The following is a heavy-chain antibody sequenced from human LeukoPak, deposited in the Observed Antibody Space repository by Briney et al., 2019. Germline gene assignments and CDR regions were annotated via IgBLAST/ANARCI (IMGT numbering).Heavy chain of an antibody. V-gene: IGHV4-59*01. CDR1: GGSISSDY. CDR3: ARSDPTYYYDSSGYTFDY. CDR2: IYYSGST. J-gene: IGHJ4*02. D-gene: IGHD3-22*01. Sequence: SETLSLTCTVSGGSISSDYWSWIRQPPGKGLEWIGYIYYSGSTNYNPSLKSRVTISVDTSKNQFSLKLSSVTAADTAVYYCARSDPTYYYDSSGYTFDYWGQGTLVTVSS.